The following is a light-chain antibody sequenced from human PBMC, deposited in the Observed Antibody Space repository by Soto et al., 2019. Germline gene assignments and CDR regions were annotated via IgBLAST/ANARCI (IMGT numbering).Light chain of an antibody. CDR1: SSDVGGYNH. V-gene: IGLV2-14*01. CDR2: EVT. Sequence: QSALTQPASVSGSPGQSITISCTGTSSDVGGYNHVSWYQIHPGKAPKLIIYEVTSRPSGVSYRFSGSKSGNSASLTISGLQAEEEADYYCSSYASSSSYVFGGGNRSPS. CDR3: SSYASSSSYV. J-gene: IGLJ1*01.